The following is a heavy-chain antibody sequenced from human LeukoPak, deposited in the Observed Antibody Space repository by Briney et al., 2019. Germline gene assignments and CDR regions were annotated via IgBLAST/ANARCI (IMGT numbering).Heavy chain of an antibody. CDR1: GFTFSSYS. V-gene: IGHV3-48*01. J-gene: IGHJ4*02. Sequence: GGSLPLSCAASGFTFSSYSMNWVRPAPGKGLAWVSYISSSSSTIYYADSVKGRFTISRDNAKNSLYLQMNSLRAEDTAVYYCARDYCSGGSCYGKGYFDYWGQGTLGTVSS. CDR2: ISSSSSTI. D-gene: IGHD2-15*01. CDR3: ARDYCSGGSCYGKGYFDY.